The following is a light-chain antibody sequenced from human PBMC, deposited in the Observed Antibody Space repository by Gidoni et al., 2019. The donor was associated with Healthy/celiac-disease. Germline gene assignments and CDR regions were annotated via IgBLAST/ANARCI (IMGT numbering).Light chain of an antibody. CDR2: WAS. J-gene: IGKJ1*01. V-gene: IGKV4-1*01. CDR1: QSVLYSSNNKNY. Sequence: DIVMTQSPDSLAVPLGERATINCKSSQSVLYSSNNKNYLAWYQQKPGQPPKLLIYWASTRESGVPDRCSGSGSGTDFTLTISSLQAEDVAVYYCQQYYSTPWTFXXXTKVEIK. CDR3: QQYYSTPWT.